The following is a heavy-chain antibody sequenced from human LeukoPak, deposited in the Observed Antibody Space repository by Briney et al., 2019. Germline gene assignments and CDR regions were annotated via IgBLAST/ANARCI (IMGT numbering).Heavy chain of an antibody. CDR2: MNPNSGNT. CDR3: ARPFYGRANAFDI. CDR1: GYAFTSYD. Sequence: ASVKVSCKASGYAFTSYDINWVRQATGQGLEWMGWMNPNSGNTGYAQKFQGRVTMTTDTSTSTAYMELRSLRSDDTAVYYCARPFYGRANAFDIWGQGTMVTVSS. J-gene: IGHJ3*02. V-gene: IGHV1-8*02. D-gene: IGHD3-16*01.